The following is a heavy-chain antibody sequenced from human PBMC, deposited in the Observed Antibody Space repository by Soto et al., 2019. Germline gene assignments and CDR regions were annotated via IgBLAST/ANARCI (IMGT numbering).Heavy chain of an antibody. D-gene: IGHD6-13*01. CDR2: IIPIFGTA. CDR3: ASLAAAGPYYYYYGMAV. J-gene: IGHJ6*02. Sequence: QVQLVQSGAEVKKPGSSVKVSCKASGGTFSSYAISWVRQAPGQGLEWMGGIIPIFGTANYAQKFQGRVTITADESXSXXYMELSSLRSEDTAVYYCASLAAAGPYYYYYGMAVWGQGTTVTVSS. CDR1: GGTFSSYA. V-gene: IGHV1-69*12.